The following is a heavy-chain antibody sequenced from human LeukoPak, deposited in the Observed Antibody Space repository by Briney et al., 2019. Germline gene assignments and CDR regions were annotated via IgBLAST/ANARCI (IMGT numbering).Heavy chain of an antibody. Sequence: GGSLRLSCAASGFTFSNAWMSWVRQAPGKGLEWVGRIKSKTDGGTTDYAAPVKGRFTISRDDSKNTLYLQMNSLRAEDTAVYYCAKVGATEYFQHWGQGTLVTVSS. CDR2: IKSKTDGGTT. CDR1: GFTFSNAW. D-gene: IGHD1-26*01. CDR3: AKVGATEYFQH. V-gene: IGHV3-15*01. J-gene: IGHJ1*01.